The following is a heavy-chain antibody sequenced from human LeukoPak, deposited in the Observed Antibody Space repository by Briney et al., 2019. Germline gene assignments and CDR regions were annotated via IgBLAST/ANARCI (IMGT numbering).Heavy chain of an antibody. V-gene: IGHV1-2*02. Sequence: VKVSCKASGYTFTGYYMHWVRQAPGQGLEWMGWINPNNGGTNYAQKFQGRVTMTRDTSISIVYMELSRLRSDDTAVYYCARGGPSRGTGFYYFDYWGQGTLVTASS. CDR2: INPNNGGT. D-gene: IGHD6-19*01. J-gene: IGHJ4*02. CDR3: ARGGPSRGTGFYYFDY. CDR1: GYTFTGYY.